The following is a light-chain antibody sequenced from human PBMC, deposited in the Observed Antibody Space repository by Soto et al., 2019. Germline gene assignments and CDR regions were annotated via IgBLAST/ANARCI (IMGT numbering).Light chain of an antibody. CDR2: GAS. V-gene: IGKV3-20*01. CDR3: QQYGRSGK. Sequence: EIVLTQSPGTLSLSPGERATLSCRASQSVSSSYLAWYQQKPGQAPRLLIYGASSRATGIPDRLSGSGSGTDFTLTISRLETEDFALYYCQQYGRSGKFGKGTQADI. J-gene: IGKJ1*01. CDR1: QSVSSSY.